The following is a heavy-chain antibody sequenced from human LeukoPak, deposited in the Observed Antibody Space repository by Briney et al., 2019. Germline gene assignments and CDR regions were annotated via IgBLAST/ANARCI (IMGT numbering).Heavy chain of an antibody. V-gene: IGHV3-66*01. CDR1: GFTVSSNY. D-gene: IGHD1-20*01. J-gene: IGHJ4*02. CDR2: IYSGGST. Sequence: PGGSLRLSCAASGFTVSSNYMSWVRQAPGKGLEWVSVIYSGGSTYYADSVKGRFTISRDNSKNTLYLQMNSLRAEDTAVYYCARDGNNWNPGGWKQVDYWGQGTLVTVSS. CDR3: ARDGNNWNPGGWKQVDY.